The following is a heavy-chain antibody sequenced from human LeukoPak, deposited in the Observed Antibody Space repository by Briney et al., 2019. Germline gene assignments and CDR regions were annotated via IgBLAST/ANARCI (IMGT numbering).Heavy chain of an antibody. V-gene: IGHV3-11*04. CDR3: AREMGGYSGSYSATDY. J-gene: IGHJ4*02. D-gene: IGHD1-26*01. Sequence: GGSLRLSCAASGFTFSDYYMSWIRQAPGKGLEWVSYISSSGSTIYYADSVKGRFTISRDNAKNPLYLQMNSLRAEDTAVYYCAREMGGYSGSYSATDYWGQGTLVTVSS. CDR2: ISSSGSTI. CDR1: GFTFSDYY.